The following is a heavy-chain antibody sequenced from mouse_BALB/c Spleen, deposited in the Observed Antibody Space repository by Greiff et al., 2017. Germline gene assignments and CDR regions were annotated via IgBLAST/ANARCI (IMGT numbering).Heavy chain of an antibody. J-gene: IGHJ3*01. V-gene: IGHV5-12-1*01. CDR2: ISSGGGST. CDR1: GFAFSSYD. Sequence: EVKLVESGGGLVKPGGSLKLSCAASGFAFSSYDMSWVRQTPEKRLEWVAYISSGGGSTYYPDTVKGRFTISRDNAKNTLYLQMSSLKSEDTAMYYCARQYYGHFAYWGQGTLVTVSA. CDR3: ARQYYGHFAY. D-gene: IGHD1-2*01.